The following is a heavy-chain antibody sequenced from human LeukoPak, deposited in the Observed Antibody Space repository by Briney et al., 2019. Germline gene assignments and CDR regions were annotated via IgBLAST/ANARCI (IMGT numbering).Heavy chain of an antibody. V-gene: IGHV3-48*03. CDR1: GFTFSSFE. CDR3: AREAVPGGRGDTFDI. CDR2: ISGSGSNI. D-gene: IGHD6-19*01. Sequence: GGSLRLSCAASGFTFSSFEMNWVRQAPGKGLEWVSYISGSGSNIYYADSVKGRFTISRDNAKNSLSLQMNSLGAEDTAIYYCAREAVPGGRGDTFDIWGQGTMVTVSS. J-gene: IGHJ3*02.